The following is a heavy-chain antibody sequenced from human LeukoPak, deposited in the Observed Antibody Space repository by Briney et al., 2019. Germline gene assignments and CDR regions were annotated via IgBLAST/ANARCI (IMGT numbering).Heavy chain of an antibody. J-gene: IGHJ4*02. D-gene: IGHD2-2*02. CDR3: ARGGCNSASCYMAPFDY. Sequence: KPSETLSLTCTVSGGFISTYYWSWIRQPPGKGLEWIGYIYYSGSTNYNPSLKSRVTISVDTSKNQFSLKLSSVTAADTAVYYCARGGCNSASCYMAPFDYWGQGTLVTVSS. CDR1: GGFISTYY. V-gene: IGHV4-59*01. CDR2: IYYSGST.